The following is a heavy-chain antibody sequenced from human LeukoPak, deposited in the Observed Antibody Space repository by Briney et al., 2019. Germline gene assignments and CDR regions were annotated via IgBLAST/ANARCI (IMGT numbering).Heavy chain of an antibody. Sequence: ASVKVSCKPSVYTFTRYGTSWVRQAPGQRLEWMGGMSGYNGNTNYAQKVQGRVTMTTGTSTSTSSVELRSLRSDDTAVYYCARVYSYYDSSGILTLYFDYWGQGNLGTVSS. D-gene: IGHD3-22*01. V-gene: IGHV1-18*01. J-gene: IGHJ4*02. CDR3: ARVYSYYDSSGILTLYFDY. CDR1: VYTFTRYG. CDR2: MSGYNGNT.